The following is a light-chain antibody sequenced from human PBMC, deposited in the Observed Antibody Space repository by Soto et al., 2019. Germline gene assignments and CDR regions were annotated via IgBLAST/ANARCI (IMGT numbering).Light chain of an antibody. CDR2: GNT. J-gene: IGLJ1*01. CDR1: SSNIGAGYP. V-gene: IGLV1-40*01. Sequence: QSVLTQPPSVSGAPGQRITISCTGSSSNIGAGYPVHWYQQLPGTAPKLLIFGNTIRPSGVPDRFSGSRSGLAITGLQAEDEADYYCQSYDSSLSCYVFGTGTKGTVL. CDR3: QSYDSSLSCYV.